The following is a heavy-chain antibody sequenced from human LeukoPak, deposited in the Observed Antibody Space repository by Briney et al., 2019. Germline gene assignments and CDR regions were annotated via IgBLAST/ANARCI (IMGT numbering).Heavy chain of an antibody. CDR2: ISAYNGNT. CDR1: GYTFTIYG. CDR3: ARDHGPTYYYDSSGYYSLDY. Sequence: ASVKVSCKASGYTFTIYGISWVRQAPGQGLEWMGWISAYNGNTNYAQKLQGRVTMTTDTSTSTAYMELRSLRSDDTAVYYCARDHGPTYYYDSSGYYSLDYWGQGTLVTVSS. D-gene: IGHD3-22*01. J-gene: IGHJ4*02. V-gene: IGHV1-18*01.